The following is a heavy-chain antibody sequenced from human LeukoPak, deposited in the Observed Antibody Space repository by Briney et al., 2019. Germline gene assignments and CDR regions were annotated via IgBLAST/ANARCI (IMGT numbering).Heavy chain of an antibody. CDR1: GFTFSSFA. V-gene: IGHV3-30*04. CDR2: MSYDGGNK. J-gene: IGHJ6*03. Sequence: GGSLRLSCAASGFTFSSFAMHWVRQAPGRGREWVTVMSYDGGNKYYADSVKGRFTISRDNARNTLYLQMNSLRAEDTAVYYCARGGYSYGPYYHYYYMDVWGKGTTVTISS. CDR3: ARGGYSYGPYYHYYYMDV. D-gene: IGHD5-18*01.